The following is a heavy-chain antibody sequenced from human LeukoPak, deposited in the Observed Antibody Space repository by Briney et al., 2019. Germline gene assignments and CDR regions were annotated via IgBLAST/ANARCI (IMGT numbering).Heavy chain of an antibody. V-gene: IGHV1-2*02. CDR1: GYTFTCYY. Sequence: ASVKVSCKASGYTFTCYYMHWVRQAPGQGLEWMGWINPNSGGTNYAQKFQGRVTMTRDTSISTAYMELSRLRSDDTAVYYCARDEGFINDYYDSSGYYYWGQGTLVTVSS. CDR2: INPNSGGT. CDR3: ARDEGFINDYYDSSGYYY. J-gene: IGHJ4*02. D-gene: IGHD3-22*01.